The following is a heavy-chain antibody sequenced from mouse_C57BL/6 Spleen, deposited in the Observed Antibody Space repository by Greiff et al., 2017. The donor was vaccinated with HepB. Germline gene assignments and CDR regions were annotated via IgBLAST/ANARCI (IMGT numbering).Heavy chain of an antibody. Sequence: EVKLEESGPGLVKPSQSLSLTCSVTGYSITSGYYWNWIRQFPGNKLEWMGYISYDGSNNYNPSLKNRISITRDTSKNQFFLKLNSVTTEDTATYYCARDPYYDLDYWGQGTTLTVSS. D-gene: IGHD2-4*01. CDR3: ARDPYYDLDY. CDR1: GYSITSGYY. CDR2: ISYDGSN. V-gene: IGHV3-6*01. J-gene: IGHJ2*01.